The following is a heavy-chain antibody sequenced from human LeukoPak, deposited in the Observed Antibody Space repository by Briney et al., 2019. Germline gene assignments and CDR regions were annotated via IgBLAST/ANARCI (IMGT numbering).Heavy chain of an antibody. Sequence: GGSLRLSCAASGFTFSNYAMSWVRQAPGKGLEWVSIISGSGGSTYYADSVKGRFTLSRGNSKNTLYLQMNSLRAEDTAVYYCAKDRAPRLAAPDTYYYYGMDVWGQGTTVTVSS. D-gene: IGHD6-13*01. CDR2: ISGSGGST. CDR1: GFTFSNYA. V-gene: IGHV3-23*01. CDR3: AKDRAPRLAAPDTYYYYGMDV. J-gene: IGHJ6*02.